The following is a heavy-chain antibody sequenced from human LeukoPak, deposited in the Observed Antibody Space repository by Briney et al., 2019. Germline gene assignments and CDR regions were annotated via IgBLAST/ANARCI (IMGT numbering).Heavy chain of an antibody. J-gene: IGHJ5*02. CDR3: ARGSSFWSGRSQFDP. CDR1: GGSISRYY. D-gene: IGHD3-3*01. CDR2: IYDSGSA. Sequence: SETLSLTCTVSGGSISRYYWSWIRQPPGKGLEWIGYIYDSGSANYSPSLKSRVTISVDTSKNQFSLKLSSVTAADTAVYYCARGSSFWSGRSQFDPWGQGTLVTVSS. V-gene: IGHV4-59*12.